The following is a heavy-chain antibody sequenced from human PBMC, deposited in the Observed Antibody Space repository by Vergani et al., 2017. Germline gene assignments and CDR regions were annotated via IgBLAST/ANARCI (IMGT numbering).Heavy chain of an antibody. CDR2: IYTSGST. Sequence: QVQLQESGPGLVKPSQTLSLTCTVSGGSISSGSYYWSWIRQPAGKGLEWIGRIYTSGSTNYNPSLKSRVTISVDTSKNQFSLKLSSVTAADTAVYYCARDHRLKGSGSYLYPYYYYGMDVWGQGTTVTVSS. V-gene: IGHV4-61*02. CDR3: ARDHRLKGSGSYLYPYYYYGMDV. J-gene: IGHJ6*02. CDR1: GGSISSGSYY. D-gene: IGHD3-10*01.